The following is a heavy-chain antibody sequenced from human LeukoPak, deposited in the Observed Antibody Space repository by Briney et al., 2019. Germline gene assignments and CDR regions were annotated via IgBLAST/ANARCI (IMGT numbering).Heavy chain of an antibody. Sequence: ASVKVSCKFSGYTLTELSIHWVRQAPGKGLEWEGGFDPEDGETIYAQKFQGRVTMTEDTSTDTAYMELSSLRSEDTAVYYCATALRFGPRSKSYSSSLGLVSWFDPWGQGTLVIVSS. J-gene: IGHJ5*02. CDR1: GYTLTELS. CDR3: ATALRFGPRSKSYSSSLGLVSWFDP. CDR2: FDPEDGET. V-gene: IGHV1-24*01. D-gene: IGHD6-6*01.